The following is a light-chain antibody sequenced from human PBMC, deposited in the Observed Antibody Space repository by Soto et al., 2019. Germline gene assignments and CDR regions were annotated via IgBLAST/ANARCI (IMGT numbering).Light chain of an antibody. CDR1: QTISTY. CDR2: DVS. Sequence: IEMTQSPSSLSSSVGDRVTISCLSSQTISTYLNWYQHKPGRAPRLLLSDVSTLQSGVPGMFRGTASETAFTVHITYVQHEDFAIYYRQQGSRIQELTLGGGKQVDIK. CDR3: QQGSRIQELT. V-gene: IGKV1-39*01. J-gene: IGKJ4*01.